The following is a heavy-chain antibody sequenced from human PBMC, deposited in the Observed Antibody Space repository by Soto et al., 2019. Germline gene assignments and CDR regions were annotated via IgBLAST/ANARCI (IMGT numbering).Heavy chain of an antibody. V-gene: IGHV3-23*01. Sequence: GGSLRLSCAASGFTFSSYAMSWVRQAPGKGLEWVSAISGSGGSTYYADSVKGRFTISRDNSKNTLYLQMNSLRAEDTAVYYCAKGPDIVVVPAAMPHYYGMDVWGQGTTVTVSS. D-gene: IGHD2-2*01. CDR3: AKGPDIVVVPAAMPHYYGMDV. CDR2: ISGSGGST. CDR1: GFTFSSYA. J-gene: IGHJ6*02.